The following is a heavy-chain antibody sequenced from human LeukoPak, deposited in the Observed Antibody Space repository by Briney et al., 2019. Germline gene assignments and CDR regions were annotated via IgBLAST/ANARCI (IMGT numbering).Heavy chain of an antibody. CDR2: INPNSGGT. V-gene: IGHV1-2*02. Sequence: ASVEVSCHASGYPFHRYYMRRVRQAPGQRLEWVGWINPNSGGTNYAQKCQGRVTMTRDTSISTAYMELSRLRSDDTAVYYCARSQDIVVVVAADWFDPWGQGTLVTVSS. D-gene: IGHD2-15*01. J-gene: IGHJ5*02. CDR3: ARSQDIVVVVAADWFDP. CDR1: GYPFHRYY.